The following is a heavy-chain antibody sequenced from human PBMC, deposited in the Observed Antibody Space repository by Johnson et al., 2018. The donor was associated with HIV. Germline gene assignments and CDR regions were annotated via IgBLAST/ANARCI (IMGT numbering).Heavy chain of an antibody. CDR1: GFTFSIYA. J-gene: IGHJ3*02. V-gene: IGHV3-64*04. CDR3: ARSSGYYGTDAFDI. D-gene: IGHD3-22*01. Sequence: QVQLVESGGGLVQPGGSLRLSCAASGFTFSIYAIHWVRQAPGKGLEYVSAISSSGSTIYYADSVKGRFTISRDNAKNSLYLQMNSLRPEDTAVYYCARSSGYYGTDAFDIWGQGTMVTVSS. CDR2: ISSSGSTI.